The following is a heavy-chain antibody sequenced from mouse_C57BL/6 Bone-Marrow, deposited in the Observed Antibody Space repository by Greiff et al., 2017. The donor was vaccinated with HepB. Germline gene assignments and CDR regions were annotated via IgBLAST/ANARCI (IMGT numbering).Heavy chain of an antibody. CDR3: AKGGYDRSLYAMDY. Sequence: QVQLQQPGAELVMPGASVKLSCKASGYTFTSYWMHWVKQRPGQGLEWIGEIDPSDSYTNYNQKFKGKSTLTVDKSSSTAYMQLSSLTSEDSAVYYCAKGGYDRSLYAMDYWGQGTSVTVSS. J-gene: IGHJ4*01. V-gene: IGHV1-69*01. CDR2: IDPSDSYT. CDR1: GYTFTSYW. D-gene: IGHD2-2*01.